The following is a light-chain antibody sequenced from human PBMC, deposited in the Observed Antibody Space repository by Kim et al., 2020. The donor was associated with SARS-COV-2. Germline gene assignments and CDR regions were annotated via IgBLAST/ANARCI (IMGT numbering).Light chain of an antibody. Sequence: SSELSQDPAVSVALGQTVRITCQGDSLRSYYASWFQQKPGQAPVLVIYGKNNRTSGMPDRFSGSISGNTASLTITGAQAEDEADYYCNSRDSNTNMIFGRGPQLTVL. V-gene: IGLV3-19*01. CDR2: GKN. CDR1: SLRSYY. J-gene: IGLJ2*01. CDR3: NSRDSNTNMI.